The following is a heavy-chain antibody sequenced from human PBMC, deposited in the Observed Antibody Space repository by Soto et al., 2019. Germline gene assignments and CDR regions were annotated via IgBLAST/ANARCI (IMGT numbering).Heavy chain of an antibody. J-gene: IGHJ6*02. CDR2: IIPIFGAA. V-gene: IGHV1-69*01. Sequence: QVQLVQSGAEVKKPGSSVKVSCKASGGTFSSYAISWVRQAPGQGLEWMGGIIPIFGAANYAQKFQGRVTIPADEYTSTGYMELSSLRSEDTAVYYCARGIVATWDYYYGMDVWGQGTTVTVSS. D-gene: IGHD5-12*01. CDR1: GGTFSSYA. CDR3: ARGIVATWDYYYGMDV.